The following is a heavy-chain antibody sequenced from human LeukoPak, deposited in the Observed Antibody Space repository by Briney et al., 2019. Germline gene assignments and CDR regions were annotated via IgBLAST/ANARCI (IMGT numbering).Heavy chain of an antibody. V-gene: IGHV1-2*02. CDR3: ARKLRLGGNWFDP. J-gene: IGHJ5*02. CDR2: INPNSGGT. Sequence: GASVKVSCKASGYTFTGYYMHWVRQAPGQGLEWMGWINPNSGGTNYAQKFQGRVTMTRDTSISTAYMELSSLRSEDTALYYCARKLRLGGNWFDPWGQGTLVTVSS. CDR1: GYTFTGYY. D-gene: IGHD1-26*01.